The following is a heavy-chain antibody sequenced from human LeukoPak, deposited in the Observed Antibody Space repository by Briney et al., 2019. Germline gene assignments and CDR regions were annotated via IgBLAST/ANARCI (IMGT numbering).Heavy chain of an antibody. CDR1: GGSISSYY. Sequence: SETLSLTCTVSGGSISSYYWSWSRQPPGKGLEWIGYIYYSGSTNYNPSLKSRVTISVDTSKNQFSLKLSSVTAADTAVYYCARLRRYCSGGSCNGARFDYWGQGTLVTVSS. D-gene: IGHD2-15*01. V-gene: IGHV4-59*01. CDR2: IYYSGST. J-gene: IGHJ4*02. CDR3: ARLRRYCSGGSCNGARFDY.